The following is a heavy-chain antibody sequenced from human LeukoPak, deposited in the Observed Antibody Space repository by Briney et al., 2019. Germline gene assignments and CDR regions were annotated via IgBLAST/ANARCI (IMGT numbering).Heavy chain of an antibody. D-gene: IGHD2/OR15-2a*01. J-gene: IGHJ3*02. Sequence: ASVKVSCKASGYTFTSYGISWVRQAPGPGLEWMGWISAYNGNTNYAQKLQGRVTMTTDTSTSTAYMELRSLRSDDTAVYYCARENDYLDAFDIWGQGTMVTVSS. CDR3: ARENDYLDAFDI. CDR2: ISAYNGNT. CDR1: GYTFTSYG. V-gene: IGHV1-18*01.